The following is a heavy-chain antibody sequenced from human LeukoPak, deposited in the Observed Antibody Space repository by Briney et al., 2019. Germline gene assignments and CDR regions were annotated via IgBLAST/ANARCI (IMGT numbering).Heavy chain of an antibody. J-gene: IGHJ4*02. V-gene: IGHV4-34*08. D-gene: IGHD3-22*01. CDR1: GFTFSSYA. Sequence: PGGSLRLSCAASGFTFSSYAMSWVRQAPGKGLEWIGEINHSGSTNYNPSLKGRVTISVDTSKNQFSLKLSSVTAADTAVYYCAIVTYYYDSSGYYTYYFDYWGQGTLVTVSS. CDR3: AIVTYYYDSSGYYTYYFDY. CDR2: INHSGST.